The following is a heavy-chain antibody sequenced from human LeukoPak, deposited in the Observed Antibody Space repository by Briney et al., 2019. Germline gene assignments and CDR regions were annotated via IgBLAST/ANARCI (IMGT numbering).Heavy chain of an antibody. D-gene: IGHD5-12*01. CDR1: GFTFSSYG. CDR3: AKDRWATTYLFDY. CDR2: MSYDGSNK. J-gene: IGHJ4*02. V-gene: IGHV3-30*18. Sequence: GGSLRLSCAASGFTFSSYGIHWVRQAPGKGLQWVAVMSYDGSNKYYADSVKGRFTISRDNSKNTLYLQMNSLRAEDTAVYYCAKDRWATTYLFDYWGQGTLVTVSS.